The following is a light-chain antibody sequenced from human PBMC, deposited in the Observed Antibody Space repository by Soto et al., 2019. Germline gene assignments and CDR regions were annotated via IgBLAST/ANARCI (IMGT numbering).Light chain of an antibody. J-gene: IGLJ2*01. CDR3: SSYTSSRTLV. CDR1: SSDVGGYNY. CDR2: DVS. V-gene: IGLV2-14*01. Sequence: QSALTQPASVSGSPGQSSTISCTGTSSDVGGYNYVCWYQQHPGKAPKLMIFDVSNRPSGVSNRFSGSKSGNMASLTISGLQAEDEADYYCSSYTSSRTLVFGGGTKLTVL.